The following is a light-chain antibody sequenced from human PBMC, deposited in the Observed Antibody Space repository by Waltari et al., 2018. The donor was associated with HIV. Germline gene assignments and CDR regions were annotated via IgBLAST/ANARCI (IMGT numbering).Light chain of an antibody. V-gene: IGKV3-20*01. CDR3: HQYGTSLWT. CDR1: QTLTDDL. J-gene: IGKJ1*01. Sequence: EIVLTQSPAFLSVSPGDRATLSCRASQTLTDDLLAWCQRKPGQAPRLLIYAAARRVSVVPVRFSGSQSATDFTLTIDSVEPEDSAVYFCHQYGTSLWTVGQGTKVEIK. CDR2: AAA.